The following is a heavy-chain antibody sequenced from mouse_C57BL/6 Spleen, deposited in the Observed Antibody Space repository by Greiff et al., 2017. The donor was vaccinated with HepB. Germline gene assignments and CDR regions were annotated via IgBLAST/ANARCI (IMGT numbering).Heavy chain of an antibody. J-gene: IGHJ2*01. V-gene: IGHV1-81*01. CDR2: IYPRSGNT. D-gene: IGHD1-1*01. Sequence: QVQLKESGAELARPGASVKLSCKASGYTFTSYGISWVKQRTGQGLEWIGEIYPRSGNTYYNEKFKGKATLTADKSSSTAYMELRSLTSEDSAVYFCARRGYGSSYGYYFDYWGQGTTLTVSS. CDR1: GYTFTSYG. CDR3: ARRGYGSSYGYYFDY.